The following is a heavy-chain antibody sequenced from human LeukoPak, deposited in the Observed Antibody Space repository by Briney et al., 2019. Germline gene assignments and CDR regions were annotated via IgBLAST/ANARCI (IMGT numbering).Heavy chain of an antibody. Sequence: PGGSLRLSCAASGFTFSSYSMNWVRQAPGKGLVWVSRINSDGTSTSYADSVKGRFTISRDNAKKTLYLQMTSLRAEDTAVYYCAREGTRGYDILTGSYYFDYWGQGTLVTVSS. CDR1: GFTFSSYS. CDR3: AREGTRGYDILTGSYYFDY. J-gene: IGHJ4*02. CDR2: INSDGTST. D-gene: IGHD3-9*01. V-gene: IGHV3-74*01.